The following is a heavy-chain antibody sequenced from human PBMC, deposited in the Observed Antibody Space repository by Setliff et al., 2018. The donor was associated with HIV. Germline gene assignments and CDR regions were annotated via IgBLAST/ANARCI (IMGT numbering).Heavy chain of an antibody. CDR1: GDSITGHY. D-gene: IGHD6-19*01. CDR2: IYFTGST. V-gene: IGHV4-59*11. Sequence: KPSETLSLTCSVSGDSITGHYWSWIRQPPGKGLEWIGYIYFTGSTNYNPSLKSRVTISVDTSKNQFSLKLSSVTAADTAVYYCARLFRWLQFPDRFDSWGQGALVTVSS. CDR3: ARLFRWLQFPDRFDS. J-gene: IGHJ4*02.